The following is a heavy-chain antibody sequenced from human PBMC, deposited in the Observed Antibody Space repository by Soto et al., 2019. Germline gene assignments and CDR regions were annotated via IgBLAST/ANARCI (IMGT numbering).Heavy chain of an antibody. V-gene: IGHV1-18*01. D-gene: IGHD3-22*01. CDR2: ISAYNGNT. CDR3: ARDLPGYYYDSSGYYYESPDISS. CDR1: GYTFTSYG. J-gene: IGHJ1*01. Sequence: QVQLVQSGAEVKKPGASVKVSCKASGYTFTSYGISWVRQAPGQGLEWMGWISAYNGNTNYAQKLQGRVTMTTDTSTSTAYMELRSLRSDDTAVYYCARDLPGYYYDSSGYYYESPDISSWGQGTLVTVSS.